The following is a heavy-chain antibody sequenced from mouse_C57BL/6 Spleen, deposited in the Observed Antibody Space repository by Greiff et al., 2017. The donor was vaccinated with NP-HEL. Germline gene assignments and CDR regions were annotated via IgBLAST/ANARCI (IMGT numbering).Heavy chain of an antibody. CDR2: IYPRSGNT. D-gene: IGHD1-1*01. J-gene: IGHJ1*03. CDR3: AITTVVADWYFDV. Sequence: QVQLQQSGAELARPGASVKLSCKASGYTFTSYGISWVKQRPGQGLEWIGEIYPRSGNTYYNEKFKGKATLTADKSSSTAYMELRSLTSEDSAVYFCAITTVVADWYFDVWGTGTTVTVSS. CDR1: GYTFTSYG. V-gene: IGHV1-81*01.